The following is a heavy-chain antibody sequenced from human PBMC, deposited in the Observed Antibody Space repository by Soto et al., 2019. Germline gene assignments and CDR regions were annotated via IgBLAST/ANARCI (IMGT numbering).Heavy chain of an antibody. CDR1: GFPVSSNY. D-gene: IGHD2-2*01. J-gene: IGHJ5*02. CDR2: IYSGGNT. Sequence: EVQLVESGGGLVKPGGSLRLSCAASGFPVSSNYMGWVRQAPGKGLEWVSVIYSGGNTYNADSVKGRFTISRDNSKNTLYLQMNSLRVEDTAMYYCVRDSLKGLSWGQGTLVTVSS. V-gene: IGHV3-66*01. CDR3: VRDSLKGLS.